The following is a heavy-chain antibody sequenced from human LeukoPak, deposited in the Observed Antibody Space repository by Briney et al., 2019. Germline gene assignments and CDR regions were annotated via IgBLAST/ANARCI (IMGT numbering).Heavy chain of an antibody. V-gene: IGHV4-30-4*01. CDR2: IYYSGST. Sequence: SETLSLTCTVSGGSISSGDYYWSWIRQPPGKGLEWIGYIYYSGSTYYNPSLKSRVTISVDTSKNQFSLKLSSVTAADTAVYYCASNAITYYDFWSGYHPGYNWFDPWGQGTLVTVSS. J-gene: IGHJ5*02. CDR1: GGSISSGDYY. D-gene: IGHD3-3*01. CDR3: ASNAITYYDFWSGYHPGYNWFDP.